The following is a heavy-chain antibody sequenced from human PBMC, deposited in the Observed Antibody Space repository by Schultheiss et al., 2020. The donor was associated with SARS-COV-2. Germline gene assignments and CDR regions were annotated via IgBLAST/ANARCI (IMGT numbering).Heavy chain of an antibody. CDR1: GFNFTNYA. D-gene: IGHD1-14*01. CDR2: ISGSGGST. J-gene: IGHJ4*02. Sequence: GGSLRLSCAASGFNFTNYAMSWVRQAPGKGLEWLSLISGSGGSTYYADSVKGRLTISRDNSKNTLYLRMNNVTAEDSAVYFCATNLFTPVGGYFDYWGQGTRVTVSS. CDR3: ATNLFTPVGGYFDY. V-gene: IGHV3-23*01.